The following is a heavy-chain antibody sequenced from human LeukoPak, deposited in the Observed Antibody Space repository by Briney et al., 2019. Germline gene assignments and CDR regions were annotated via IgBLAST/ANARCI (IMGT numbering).Heavy chain of an antibody. CDR3: ARDDALGDNALDI. Sequence: GRSLRLSCAASGFTFSSYGMHWVRQAPGKGLEWVAVILNDGSQEKYADSVKGRFTISRDNSKDTLFLQMNSLRAEDTAVYYCARDDALGDNALDIWGQGTMVTVSS. J-gene: IGHJ3*02. CDR1: GFTFSSYG. CDR2: ILNDGSQE. D-gene: IGHD3-16*01. V-gene: IGHV3-33*01.